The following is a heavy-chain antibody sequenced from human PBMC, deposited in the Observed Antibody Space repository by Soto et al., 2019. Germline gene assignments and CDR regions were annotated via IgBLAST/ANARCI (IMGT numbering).Heavy chain of an antibody. CDR1: GFTFSNYW. V-gene: IGHV3-74*01. J-gene: IGHJ6*02. Sequence: EEQLVQSGGGLVQPGGSMRLSCAASGFTFSNYWKHWVRQSPTKGLVWVSSIKFDGSRTFYADSVKGRFTISRDNAKNTVRLQVSRLGAEDTSVYYCERSLLGDFWSGPHYYYYFGLDVWGQGTTVTVSS. CDR2: IKFDGSRT. D-gene: IGHD3-3*01. CDR3: ERSLLGDFWSGPHYYYYFGLDV.